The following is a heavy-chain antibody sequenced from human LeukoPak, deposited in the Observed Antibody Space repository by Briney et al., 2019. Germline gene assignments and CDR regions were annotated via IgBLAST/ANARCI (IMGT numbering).Heavy chain of an antibody. CDR3: ARGKQQLVNYYYYYYMDV. Sequence: GGSLRLSCAASGFTFSDYYMTWIRQAPGKGLEWVSYISNSGSTIYYADSVKGRFTISRDNAKNSLYLQMNSLRAEDTAVYYCARGKQQLVNYYYYYYMDVWGKGTTVTVSS. CDR2: ISNSGSTI. D-gene: IGHD6-13*01. CDR1: GFTFSDYY. J-gene: IGHJ6*03. V-gene: IGHV3-11*04.